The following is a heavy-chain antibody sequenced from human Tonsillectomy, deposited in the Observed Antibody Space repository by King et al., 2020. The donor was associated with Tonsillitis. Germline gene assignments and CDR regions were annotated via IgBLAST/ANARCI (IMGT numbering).Heavy chain of an antibody. CDR2: IYPGDSDT. J-gene: IGHJ5*02. CDR3: ARGGYCSNPTSCYNPEGWFDP. D-gene: IGHD2-2*01. V-gene: IGHV5-51*01. CDR1: GYSFTNYW. Sequence: VQLVESGAEVKKPGESLKISCKGSGYSFTNYWIGWVRQMPGKGLEWMGIIYPGDSDTRYSPSFQGQVTISADKSITTAYLQWSSLKVSDTAMYYCARGGYCSNPTSCYNPEGWFDPWGQGTLVTVSS.